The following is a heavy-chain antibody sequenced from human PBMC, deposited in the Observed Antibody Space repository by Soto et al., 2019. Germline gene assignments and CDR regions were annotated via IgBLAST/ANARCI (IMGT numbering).Heavy chain of an antibody. J-gene: IGHJ4*02. CDR2: ISSSGSTI. CDR3: ARSLRYSRSWYDY. V-gene: IGHV3-11*01. CDR1: GFTFSDYY. D-gene: IGHD6-13*01. Sequence: LRLSCAASGFTFSDYYMSWIRQAPGKGLEWVSYISSSGSTIYYADSVKGRFTISRDNAKNSLYLQMNSLRAEDTAVYYCARSLRYSRSWYDYWGQGTMVTVSS.